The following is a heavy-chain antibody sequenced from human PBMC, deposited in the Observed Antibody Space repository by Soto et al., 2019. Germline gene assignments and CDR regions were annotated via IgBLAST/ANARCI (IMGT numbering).Heavy chain of an antibody. CDR1: GFTFSSYG. D-gene: IGHD3-9*01. J-gene: IGHJ4*02. V-gene: IGHV3-33*01. Sequence: SLRLSCAASGFTFSSYGMHWVRQAPGKGLEWVAVIWYDGSNKYYADSVKGRFTISRDNSKNTLYLQMNSLRAEDTAVYYCARDTYYDILTGYYTVGDYFDYWGQGTLVTVSS. CDR3: ARDTYYDILTGYYTVGDYFDY. CDR2: IWYDGSNK.